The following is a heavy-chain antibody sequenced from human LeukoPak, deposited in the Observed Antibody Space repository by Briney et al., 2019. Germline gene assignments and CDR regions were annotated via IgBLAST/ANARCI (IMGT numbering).Heavy chain of an antibody. CDR2: ISKDGSHQ. J-gene: IGHJ6*02. D-gene: IGHD3-22*01. V-gene: IGHV3-30*04. CDR3: VRDGNSSVWPADV. CDR1: GFTFSGHG. Sequence: GGSLRLSCAASGFTFSGHGMPWVRQAPGEGLQWVSLISKDGSHQFYADSVRGRFTISRDNSKNTLYLQMNSLRDEDTAVYYCVRDGNSSVWPADVWGQGTTVIVSS.